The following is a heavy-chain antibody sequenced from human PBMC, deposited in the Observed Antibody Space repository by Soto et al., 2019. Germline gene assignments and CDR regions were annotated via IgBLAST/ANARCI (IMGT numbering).Heavy chain of an antibody. Sequence: QVQLAESGGGVVQPGXSLXXSXXXXXXXXXSXXXXXXXXAPGKGREWVAVIWYDGSNRHYADSVKGRFTISRDNSKNTVHLQMNSLRVDDTAVYYCARDRSTVRDYCDFWGQGTLVTVSS. J-gene: IGHJ4*02. CDR2: IWYDGSNR. V-gene: IGHV3-33*01. CDR1: XXXXXSXX. CDR3: ARDRSTVRDYCDF. D-gene: IGHD4-4*01.